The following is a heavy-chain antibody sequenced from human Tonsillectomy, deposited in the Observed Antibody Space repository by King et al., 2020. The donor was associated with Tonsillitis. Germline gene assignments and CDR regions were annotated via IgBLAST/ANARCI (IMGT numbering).Heavy chain of an antibody. V-gene: IGHV3-23*04. D-gene: IGHD3-3*01. CDR3: AKVSNAIFGVVIIRFFDY. CDR1: GFTFSSYA. CDR2: ISGSGGST. J-gene: IGHJ4*02. Sequence: VQLVESGGGLVQPGGSLRLSCAASGFTFSSYAMSWVRQAPGKGLEWVSAISGSGGSTYYADSVKGRFTISRDNSKNTLYLQMNSLRAEDTAVYYCAKVSNAIFGVVIIRFFDYWGQGTLVTVSS.